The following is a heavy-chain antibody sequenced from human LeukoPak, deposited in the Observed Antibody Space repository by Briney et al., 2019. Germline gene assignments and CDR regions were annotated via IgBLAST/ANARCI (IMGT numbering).Heavy chain of an antibody. Sequence: SETLSLTCTVSGGSMTNYYWSWIRQPPGKGLEWISYIYQTGDTGYNPSLKSRATISLDMSKNQFSLKLSAVTAADTAVYYCARGHNFDWFDPWGQGTLVTVSS. CDR1: GGSMTNYY. CDR2: IYQTGDT. V-gene: IGHV4-59*08. D-gene: IGHD1-1*01. J-gene: IGHJ5*02. CDR3: ARGHNFDWFDP.